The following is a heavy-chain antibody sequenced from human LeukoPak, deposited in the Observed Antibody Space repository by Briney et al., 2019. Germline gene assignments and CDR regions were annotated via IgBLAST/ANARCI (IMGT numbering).Heavy chain of an antibody. V-gene: IGHV3-21*01. Sequence: PGGSLRLSCAASGFTFNSYSMNWVRQAPGKGLEWVSSISSDSRYIYYADSMKGRFTISRDNAKNPLYLQMNSLRAEDTAVYYCAREAPSSNWNYDYWGQGTLVTVSS. CDR1: GFTFNSYS. CDR3: AREAPSSNWNYDY. J-gene: IGHJ4*02. D-gene: IGHD6-13*01. CDR2: ISSDSRYI.